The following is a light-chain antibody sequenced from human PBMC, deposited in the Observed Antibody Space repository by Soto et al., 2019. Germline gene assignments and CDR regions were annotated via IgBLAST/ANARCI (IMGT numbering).Light chain of an antibody. V-gene: IGKV3-20*01. CDR1: QNVNNNY. CDR3: QQYGSSPT. Sequence: EIVFTQSPGTLSLSPGEKANLSCRASQNVNNNYLTWYQQKTGQASRLLIYGASSKATGIPDRFSGSGSGTDFSLTISRLEPEDFAVYYCQQYGSSPTFGGGTKVDIK. J-gene: IGKJ4*01. CDR2: GAS.